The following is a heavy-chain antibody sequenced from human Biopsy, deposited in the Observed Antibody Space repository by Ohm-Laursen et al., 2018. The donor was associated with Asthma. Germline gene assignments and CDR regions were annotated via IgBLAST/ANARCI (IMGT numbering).Heavy chain of an antibody. CDR2: ISVYNGNT. V-gene: IGHV1-18*01. Sequence: SVRVSCKTSGYTFNSAGIPWVRQAPGQGLEWMGWISVYNGNTKVAQKLQDRVTMITDTSTSTAYMELRSLRSDDTAVYFCARAVDYSHYYGIDVWGQGTTVTVS. CDR3: ARAVDYSHYYGIDV. D-gene: IGHD3-10*01. J-gene: IGHJ6*02. CDR1: GYTFNSAG.